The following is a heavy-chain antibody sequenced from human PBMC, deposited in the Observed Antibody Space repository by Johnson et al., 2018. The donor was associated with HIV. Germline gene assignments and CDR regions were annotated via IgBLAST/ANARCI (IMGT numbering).Heavy chain of an antibody. CDR1: GFTFDDYG. CDR3: ARGFVRISMILVADAFDL. Sequence: EVQLVESGGGLVKPGGSLRLSCAASGFTFDDYGMRWVRQGPGKGLEWVSGIFWNGGSTGYADSVHGRFTTSRDNTKNSLHLQMNSIRGEDTALYYFARGFVRISMILVADAFDLWGQGTMVTVSS. CDR2: IFWNGGST. J-gene: IGHJ3*01. V-gene: IGHV3-20*04. D-gene: IGHD3-22*01.